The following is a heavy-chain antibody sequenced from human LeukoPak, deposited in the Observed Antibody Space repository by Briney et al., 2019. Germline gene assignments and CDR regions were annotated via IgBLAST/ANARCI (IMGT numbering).Heavy chain of an antibody. Sequence: SETPSLTCTVSGGSISSYYWSWIRPPPGKGLEWIGYIYYSGSTNYNPSLKSRVTISVDTSKNQFSLKLSSVTAADTAVYYCARGEDWFDPWGQGTLVTVSS. CDR2: IYYSGST. CDR3: ARGEDWFDP. CDR1: GGSISSYY. J-gene: IGHJ5*02. V-gene: IGHV4-59*01.